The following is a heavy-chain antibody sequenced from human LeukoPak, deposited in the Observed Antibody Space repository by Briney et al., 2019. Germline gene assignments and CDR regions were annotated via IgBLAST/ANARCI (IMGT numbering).Heavy chain of an antibody. CDR2: INHSGST. CDR3: ARGRPYYDMLTGYSIGYGMDV. J-gene: IGHJ6*02. V-gene: IGHV4-34*01. Sequence: SETLSLTCAVYGGSFSGYYWSWIRQPPGKGLEWIGEINHSGSTNYNPSLKSRVTISVDTSKNQFSLKLSSVTAADTAVYYCARGRPYYDMLTGYSIGYGMDVWGQGTTVTVSS. CDR1: GGSFSGYY. D-gene: IGHD3-9*01.